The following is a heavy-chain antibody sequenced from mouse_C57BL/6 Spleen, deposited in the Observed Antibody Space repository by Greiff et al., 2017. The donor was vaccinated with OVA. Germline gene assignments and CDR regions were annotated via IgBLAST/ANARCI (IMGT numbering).Heavy chain of an antibody. D-gene: IGHD2-5*01. CDR1: GYTFTSYW. CDR3: ASNSNYVGD. CDR2: IDPSDSYT. V-gene: IGHV1-59*01. J-gene: IGHJ2*01. Sequence: VQLQQPGAELVRPGTSVKLSCKASGYTFTSYWMHWVKQRPGQGLEWIGVIDPSDSYTNYNQKFKGMATLTVDTSSSTAYMQLSSMTSEDSAVYYCASNSNYVGDWGQSTTLTVSS.